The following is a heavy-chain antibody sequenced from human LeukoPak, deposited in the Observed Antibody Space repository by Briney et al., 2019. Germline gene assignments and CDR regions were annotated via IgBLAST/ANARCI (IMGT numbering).Heavy chain of an antibody. CDR1: GFTFSSYW. CDR3: ARGGEWLRQTAFDY. J-gene: IGHJ4*02. D-gene: IGHD5-12*01. V-gene: IGHV3-7*01. Sequence: GGSLRLSCAASGFTFSSYWMSWVRQAPGKGLEWVANIKQDGSEKYYVDSVKGRFTISRDNAKNSPYLQMNSLRAEDTAVYYCARGGEWLRQTAFDYWGQGTLVTVSS. CDR2: IKQDGSEK.